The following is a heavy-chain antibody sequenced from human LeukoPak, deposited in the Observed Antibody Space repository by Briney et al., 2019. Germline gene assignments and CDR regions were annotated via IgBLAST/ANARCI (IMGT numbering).Heavy chain of an antibody. Sequence: GGSLRLSCAASGFTFSSYGMHWVRQAPGKGLEWVAVISYDGSNKYYADSVKGRFTISRDHSENTLFLQMNTLRAEDTAVYYCARDGGWNFDYWGQGALVTVSS. CDR1: GFTFSSYG. V-gene: IGHV3-30*19. D-gene: IGHD3-16*01. CDR2: ISYDGSNK. J-gene: IGHJ4*02. CDR3: ARDGGWNFDY.